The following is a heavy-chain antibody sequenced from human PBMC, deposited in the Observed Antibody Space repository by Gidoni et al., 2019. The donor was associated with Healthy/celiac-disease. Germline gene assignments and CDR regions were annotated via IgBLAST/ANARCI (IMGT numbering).Heavy chain of an antibody. CDR1: GFILSEHY. D-gene: IGHD6-19*01. CDR2: SRNKANSYTT. J-gene: IGHJ4*02. Sequence: EVQLVESGGGLVQPGGSLRLSCAVSGFILSEHYLDWVRQAPGKGLEWVGRSRNKANSYTTEYAASVKGRFTISRDDSRNSLYLQMNSLKTEDTALYYCARDLSMAVSGTGWGQGTLVTVPS. V-gene: IGHV3-72*01. CDR3: ARDLSMAVSGTG.